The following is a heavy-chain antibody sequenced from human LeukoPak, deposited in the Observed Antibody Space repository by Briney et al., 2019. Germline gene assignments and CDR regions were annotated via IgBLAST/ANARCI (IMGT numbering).Heavy chain of an antibody. J-gene: IGHJ4*02. CDR3: AREISSGYGLGSVDY. V-gene: IGHV4-31*03. CDR1: GGSISSGGYY. D-gene: IGHD5-12*01. CDR2: IYYSGST. Sequence: PSETLSLTCTVSGGSISSGGYYWSWIRQHPGKGLEWIGYIYYSGSTYYNPSLKSRVTISVDTSKNQFSLKLSSVTAADTAVYYCAREISSGYGLGSVDYWGQGTLVTVSS.